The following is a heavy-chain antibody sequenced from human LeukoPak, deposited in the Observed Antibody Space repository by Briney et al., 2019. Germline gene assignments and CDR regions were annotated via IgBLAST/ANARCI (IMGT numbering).Heavy chain of an antibody. CDR1: GGSISSYY. CDR2: IYTSGST. CDR3: ARDLQDGYFDWLPSFDP. D-gene: IGHD3-9*01. Sequence: KPSETLSLTCTVSGGSISSYYWSWIRQPAGKGLERIGRIYTSGSTNYNPSLKSRVTMSVDTSKNQFSLKLSSVTAADTAVYYCARDLQDGYFDWLPSFDPWGQGTLVTVSS. J-gene: IGHJ5*02. V-gene: IGHV4-4*07.